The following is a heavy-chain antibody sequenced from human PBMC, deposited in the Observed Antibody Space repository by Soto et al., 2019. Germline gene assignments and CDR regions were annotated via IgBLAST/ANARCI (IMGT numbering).Heavy chain of an antibody. CDR1: GLTFSNYA. Sequence: PGGSLRLSCAASGLTFSNYAMSWVRQAPGKGLEWVSTISGGGGSTYYADSVKGRFTISRDNSQNTLYVQMNSLRAEDTAVYYCAKNIRGYNYGNFAYWGQGTLVTVSS. CDR3: AKNIRGYNYGNFAY. V-gene: IGHV3-23*01. D-gene: IGHD5-18*01. CDR2: ISGGGGST. J-gene: IGHJ4*02.